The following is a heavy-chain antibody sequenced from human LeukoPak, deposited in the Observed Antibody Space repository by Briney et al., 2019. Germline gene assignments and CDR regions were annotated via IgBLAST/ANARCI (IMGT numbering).Heavy chain of an antibody. Sequence: ASVKVSCKASGYTFTSYGISWVRQAPGQGLEWMGWISAYNGNTNYAQKFQGRVTMTRDTSASTAYMELSSLRSEDTAVYYCARDMQLVRRNDAFDIWGQGTMVTVSS. CDR2: ISAYNGNT. CDR3: ARDMQLVRRNDAFDI. CDR1: GYTFTSYG. J-gene: IGHJ3*02. D-gene: IGHD6-13*01. V-gene: IGHV1-18*01.